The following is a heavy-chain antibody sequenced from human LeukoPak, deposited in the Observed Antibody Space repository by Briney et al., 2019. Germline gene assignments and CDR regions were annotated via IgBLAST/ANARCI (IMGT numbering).Heavy chain of an antibody. CDR1: GGSFSGYY. Sequence: SETLSLTCAVYGGSFSGYYWSWIRQPPGKGLEWVGEINHRGSTNYNPSLKSRVTISVDTSKNQFSMKMSSVTAADTAVYYCARDASGSYYHYWGQGNLVTVSS. CDR3: ARDASGSYYHY. CDR2: INHRGST. V-gene: IGHV4-34*01. D-gene: IGHD3-10*01. J-gene: IGHJ4*02.